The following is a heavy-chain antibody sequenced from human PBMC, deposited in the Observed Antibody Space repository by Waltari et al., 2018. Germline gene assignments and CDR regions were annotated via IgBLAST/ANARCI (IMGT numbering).Heavy chain of an antibody. CDR2: ISSNGSTK. J-gene: IGHJ4*02. CDR3: ASNGIVVVVAEYYFDY. CDR1: GFTFSSYE. V-gene: IGHV3-48*03. D-gene: IGHD2-15*01. Sequence: EVQLVESGGGLVQPGGSLRLSCAASGFTFSSYEMNWVRQAPGKGLEWVSYISSNGSTKYYAESVKGRFTISRDNAKNSLYLQMNSLRAEDTAVYYCASNGIVVVVAEYYFDYWGQGTLVTVSS.